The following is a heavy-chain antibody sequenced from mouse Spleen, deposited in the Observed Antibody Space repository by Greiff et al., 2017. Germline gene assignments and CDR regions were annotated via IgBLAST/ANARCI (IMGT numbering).Heavy chain of an antibody. Sequence: VQLKQSGGGLVKPGGSLKLSCAASGFTFSDYGMHWVRQAPEKGLEWVAYISSGSSTIYYADTVKGRFTISRDNAKNTLFLQMTSLRSEDTAMYYCARRVFDYWGQGTTLTVSS. V-gene: IGHV5-17*01. CDR1: GFTFSDYG. CDR2: ISSGSSTI. J-gene: IGHJ2*01. CDR3: ARRVFDY.